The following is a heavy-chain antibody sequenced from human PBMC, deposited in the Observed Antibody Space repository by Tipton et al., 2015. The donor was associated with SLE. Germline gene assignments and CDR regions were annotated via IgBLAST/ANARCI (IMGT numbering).Heavy chain of an antibody. CDR3: ARQSEAAAGKDWFDP. D-gene: IGHD6-13*01. J-gene: IGHJ5*02. CDR1: GYTFTRYW. V-gene: IGHV5-51*01. Sequence: QLVQSGAEVKKPGESLKISCKGSGYTFTRYWIAWVRQMPGKGLEWMGIIYPDDSDTTYSPSFQGQVTISADRSISTAYLQWSSLKTSDTAMYYCARQSEAAAGKDWFDPWGQGTLVTVSS. CDR2: IYPDDSDT.